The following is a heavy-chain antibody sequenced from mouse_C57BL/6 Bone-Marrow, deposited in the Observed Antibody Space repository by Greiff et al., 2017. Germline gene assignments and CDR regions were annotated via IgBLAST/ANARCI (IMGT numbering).Heavy chain of an antibody. D-gene: IGHD1-1*01. Sequence: EVKLVESGGGLVKPGGSLKLSCAASGFTFSSYTMSWVRQTPEKRLEWVATISGGGGNTYYPDSVKGRFTISRDNAKNTLYLQMSSLRSEDTALYYCARLPYYYGSNYWGQGTTLTVSS. CDR2: ISGGGGNT. V-gene: IGHV5-9*01. J-gene: IGHJ2*01. CDR1: GFTFSSYT. CDR3: ARLPYYYGSNY.